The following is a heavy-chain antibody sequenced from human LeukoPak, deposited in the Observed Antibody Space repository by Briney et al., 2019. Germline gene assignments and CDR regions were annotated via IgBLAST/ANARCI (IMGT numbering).Heavy chain of an antibody. CDR3: TALVPNYDYVWESYRYNEK. V-gene: IGHV3-15*01. J-gene: IGHJ4*02. CDR1: GFTFGNAW. D-gene: IGHD3-16*02. Sequence: GGSLRLSCAASGFTFGNAWMSWVRQAPGKGLEWVGRIKSKTDGATTDYAAPVKGRFAISRDDSRSTIYLQMNSLKTEDTAVYYCTALVPNYDYVWESYRYNEKWGQGTLVTVSS. CDR2: IKSKTDGATT.